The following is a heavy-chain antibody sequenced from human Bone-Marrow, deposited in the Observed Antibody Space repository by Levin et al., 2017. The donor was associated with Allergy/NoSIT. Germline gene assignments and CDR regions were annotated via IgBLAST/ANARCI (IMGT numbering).Heavy chain of an antibody. V-gene: IGHV3-30*18. D-gene: IGHD5-18*01. CDR1: GFSFIHYG. J-gene: IGHJ6*02. CDR3: AKARGYSYGYYYGMDV. Sequence: PGESLKISCAASGFSFIHYGMHWARQAPGKGLEWLAVISYDGSKKFSADSVKGRFTISRDNSKNTLYLQMNSLRADDTAVYYCAKARGYSYGYYYGMDVWGQGTTVTVSS. CDR2: ISYDGSKK.